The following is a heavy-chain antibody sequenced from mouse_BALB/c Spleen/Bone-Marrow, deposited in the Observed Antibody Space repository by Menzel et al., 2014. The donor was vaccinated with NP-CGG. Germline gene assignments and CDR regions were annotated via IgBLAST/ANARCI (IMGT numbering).Heavy chain of an antibody. Sequence: LEESGGRLVTPGGSLTLTCTVSGFSLSTNPMGWVRQAPGKGLEWIGIINTNDHIYYATWAKGRFTIAETSTTVTLKMTSPTTEDTAIYFCARGDGRSADNAMDLWGPGTLVTVSS. J-gene: IGHJ3*01. CDR1: GFSLSTNP. V-gene: IGHV5-17*01. CDR3: ARGDGRSADNAMDL. CDR2: INTNDHI. D-gene: IGHD2-3*01.